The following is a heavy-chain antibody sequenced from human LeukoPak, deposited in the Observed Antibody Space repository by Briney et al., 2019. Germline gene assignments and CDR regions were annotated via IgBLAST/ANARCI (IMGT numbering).Heavy chain of an antibody. D-gene: IGHD6-6*01. CDR3: AAAATSSSSELGY. V-gene: IGHV4-31*03. Sequence: SETLSLTCTVSGGSINSGSYYWSWIRQRPGKGLEWIGYIHYSGSTYYNPSLKSRLTISVDTSKNQLSLKLSSVTAADTAVYYCAAAATSSSSELGYWGQGTLVTVSS. CDR1: GGSINSGSYY. CDR2: IHYSGST. J-gene: IGHJ4*02.